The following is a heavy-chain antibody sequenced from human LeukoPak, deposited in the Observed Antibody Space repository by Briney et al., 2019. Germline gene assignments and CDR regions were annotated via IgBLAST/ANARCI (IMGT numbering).Heavy chain of an antibody. V-gene: IGHV4-59*01. CDR2: IYYSGST. D-gene: IGHD3-10*01. CDR3: AREGLCPSGECWFDP. Sequence: SETLSLTCTVSGDSISSYYWSWIRQPPGKGLEWIGYIYYSGSTNYNPSLESRVTISIDTSKNQFSLKLSSVTAADTAVYYCAREGLCPSGECWFDPWGQGTLVTVSS. J-gene: IGHJ5*02. CDR1: GDSISSYY.